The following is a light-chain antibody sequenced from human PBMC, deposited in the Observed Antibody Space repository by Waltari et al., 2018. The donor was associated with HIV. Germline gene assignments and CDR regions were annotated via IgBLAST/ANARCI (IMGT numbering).Light chain of an antibody. CDR2: EVT. J-gene: IGLJ3*02. CDR1: RSDIGAYDP. V-gene: IGLV2-8*01. CDR3: SSYGDSLRVL. Sequence: QSALTQPPSASGSLGQSVTISCTGPRSDIGAYDPVPWFQQPPRSAPKLLLYEVTRRPSTVSDRFSGSRSGSTAFLTVAGLQPDDEATYFCSSYGDSLRVLFGGGTNVTVL.